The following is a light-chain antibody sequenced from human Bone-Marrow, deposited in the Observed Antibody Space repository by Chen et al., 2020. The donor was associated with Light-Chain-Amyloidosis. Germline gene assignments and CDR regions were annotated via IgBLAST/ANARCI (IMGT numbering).Light chain of an antibody. CDR1: QDVSNW. V-gene: IGKV1-12*01. Sequence: DIEMTQSPSSVSASVGDRVTITCRASQDVSNWLAWYQLKPGRAPKLLIYAASTLGSGVPSRFSGSGSVTYFALTITSLQPEDFASYFCQQANTFPLTFGGGTRVEI. J-gene: IGKJ4*01. CDR2: AAS. CDR3: QQANTFPLT.